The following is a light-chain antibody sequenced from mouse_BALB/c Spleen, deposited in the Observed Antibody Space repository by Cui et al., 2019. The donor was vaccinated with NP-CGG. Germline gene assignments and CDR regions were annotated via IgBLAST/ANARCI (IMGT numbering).Light chain of an antibody. CDR3: ALWYSNHWV. CDR2: GTN. CDR1: TGAVTTSNY. Sequence: TVVTQESPPTTSPGETVTLTGRSSTGAVTTSNYANWVQEKPDHLFTGLIGGTNNRAPGVPARFSGSLIGDKAALTITGAQTEDEAIYFCALWYSNHWVFGGGTKLTVL. J-gene: IGLJ1*01. V-gene: IGLV1*01.